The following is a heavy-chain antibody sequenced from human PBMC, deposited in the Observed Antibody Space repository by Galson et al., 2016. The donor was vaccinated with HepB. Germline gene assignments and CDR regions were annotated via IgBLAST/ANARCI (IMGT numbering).Heavy chain of an antibody. CDR1: GFSFSNFG. CDR2: TSYAGSDK. V-gene: IGHV3-30*03. CDR3: ARDRNSRYGHSQHGMDV. Sequence: SLRLSCAASGFSFSNFGFHWVRQAPGKGLEWVAVTSYAGSDKQYADSGKGRFTISRDNSKSTLYLQMSSLRPEDTAVYYCARDRNSRYGHSQHGMDVWGQGTTVIVSS. D-gene: IGHD3-16*02. J-gene: IGHJ6*01.